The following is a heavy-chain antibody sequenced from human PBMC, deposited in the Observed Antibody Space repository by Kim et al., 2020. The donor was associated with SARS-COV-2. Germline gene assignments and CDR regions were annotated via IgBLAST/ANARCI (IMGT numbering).Heavy chain of an antibody. V-gene: IGHV4-59*01. CDR3: GRDTYYYGMDG. CDR2: T. Sequence: TDYHPSLKGRVTISLATSKNQFSLKLTSVTAADTAVYYCGRDTYYYGMDGWGQGTTVSVSS. J-gene: IGHJ6*02.